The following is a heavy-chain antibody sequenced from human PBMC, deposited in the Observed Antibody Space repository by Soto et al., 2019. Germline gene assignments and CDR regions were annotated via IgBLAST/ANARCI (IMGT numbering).Heavy chain of an antibody. V-gene: IGHV3-23*01. CDR3: AKDYYYDSSGHGEFDY. J-gene: IGHJ4*02. D-gene: IGHD3-22*01. CDR1: GFTFSSYA. Sequence: GGSLRLSCAASGFTFSSYAMSWVRQAPGKGLEWVSAISGSGGSTYYADSVKGRFTISRDNSKNTLYLQMNSLRAEDTAVYYCAKDYYYDSSGHGEFDYWGQGTLVTVSS. CDR2: ISGSGGST.